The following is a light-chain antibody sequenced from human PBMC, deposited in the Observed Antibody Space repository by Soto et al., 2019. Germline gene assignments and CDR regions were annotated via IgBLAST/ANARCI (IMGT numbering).Light chain of an antibody. Sequence: QSVLTQPPSASGTPGQRVTISCSGSGSSIGTNTVNWYRQLPGTAPKLLIYGNNQRPSGVPDRFSGSKCGTSASLGISGLQSEDEADYYCAAWDGSLNNVLFGGGTKVTVL. CDR2: GNN. V-gene: IGLV1-44*01. J-gene: IGLJ2*01. CDR3: AAWDGSLNNVL. CDR1: GSSIGTNT.